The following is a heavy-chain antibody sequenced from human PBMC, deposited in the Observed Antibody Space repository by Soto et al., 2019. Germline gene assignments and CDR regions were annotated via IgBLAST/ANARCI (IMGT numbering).Heavy chain of an antibody. CDR3: AIDRDILTGNNRRVFEM. CDR2: ISAYNGDT. J-gene: IGHJ3*02. D-gene: IGHD3-9*01. V-gene: IGHV1-18*04. Sequence: QVQLVQSGAEVKKPGASVNVSCKASGYSFTTYGITWVRQAPGQGLEWMGWISAYNGDTKHAQKVQGRVTMTTDTSASTAYMELRSLTSDDAAVYYCAIDRDILTGNNRRVFEMWGQGTMVSVSS. CDR1: GYSFTTYG.